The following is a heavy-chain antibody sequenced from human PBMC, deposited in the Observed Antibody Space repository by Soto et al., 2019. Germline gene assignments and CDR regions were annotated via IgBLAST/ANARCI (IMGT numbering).Heavy chain of an antibody. CDR1: GGSMSSNY. V-gene: IGHV4-59*01. D-gene: IGHD4-4*01. J-gene: IGHJ4*02. CDR2: VYYGGT. Sequence: PSETLPLTCTVSGGSMSSNYWSWIRQSPAKGLEWIGFVYYGGTNYNPSFESRVTMSVDTPKKQFSLELSDVSAAATAVHYCVSYRGAVYLDHCGRGTLVTVSS. CDR3: VSYRGAVYLDH.